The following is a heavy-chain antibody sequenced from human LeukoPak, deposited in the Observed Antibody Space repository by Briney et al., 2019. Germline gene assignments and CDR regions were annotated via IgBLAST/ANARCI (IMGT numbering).Heavy chain of an antibody. J-gene: IGHJ5*02. D-gene: IGHD2-15*01. CDR1: GFTFDDYA. Sequence: GGSLRLSCAASGFTFDDYAMSWVRQAPGKGLEWVSAISGSGGSTYYADSVKGRFTISRDNSKNTLYLQMNSLRAEDTAVYYCAKGRARAAYNWFDPWGQGTLVTVSS. CDR3: AKGRARAAYNWFDP. V-gene: IGHV3-23*01. CDR2: ISGSGGST.